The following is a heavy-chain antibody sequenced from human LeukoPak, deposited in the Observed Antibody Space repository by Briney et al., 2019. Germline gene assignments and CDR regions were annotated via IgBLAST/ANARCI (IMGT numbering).Heavy chain of an antibody. D-gene: IGHD3-10*01. CDR2: ISWNSGSI. Sequence: GGSLRLSCTASGFTFGDYAMHWVRQAPGKGLEWVSGISWNSGSIGYADSVKGRFTISRDNAKNSLYLQMNSLRAEDTALYYCARRYGSGSYHRYDYWGQGTLVTVSS. CDR3: ARRYGSGSYHRYDY. J-gene: IGHJ4*02. V-gene: IGHV3-9*01. CDR1: GFTFGDYA.